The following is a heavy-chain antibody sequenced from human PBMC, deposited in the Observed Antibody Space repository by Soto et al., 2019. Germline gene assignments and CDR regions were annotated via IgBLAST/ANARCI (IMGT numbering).Heavy chain of an antibody. CDR3: ARVPVSGVAGTGGAFDI. D-gene: IGHD6-19*01. V-gene: IGHV3-48*02. CDR2: ISSSSSTI. J-gene: IGHJ3*02. Sequence: GGSLRLSCAASGFTFSSYSMNWVRQAPGKGLEWVSYISSSSSTIYYADSVKGRFTISRDNAKNSLYLQMNSLRDEDTAVYYCARVPVSGVAGTGGAFDIWGQGTMVTVSS. CDR1: GFTFSSYS.